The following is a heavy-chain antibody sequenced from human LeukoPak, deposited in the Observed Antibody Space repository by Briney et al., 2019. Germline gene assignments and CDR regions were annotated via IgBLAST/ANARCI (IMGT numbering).Heavy chain of an antibody. J-gene: IGHJ3*02. V-gene: IGHV4-34*01. CDR3: ARPLWFGELLVAFDI. Sequence: SETLSLTCAVYGGSFSGYYWSWIRQPPGKGLEWIGEINHSGSTNYNPSLKSRVTISVDTSKNQFSLKLSSVTAADTAVDYCARPLWFGELLVAFDIWGQGTMVTVSS. CDR2: INHSGST. CDR1: GGSFSGYY. D-gene: IGHD3-10*01.